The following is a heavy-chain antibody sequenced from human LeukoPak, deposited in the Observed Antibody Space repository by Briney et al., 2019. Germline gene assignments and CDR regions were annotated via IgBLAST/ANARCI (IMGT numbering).Heavy chain of an antibody. CDR3: AKGPRYSSGWYYFDY. CDR2: ISWDGGST. J-gene: IGHJ4*02. CDR1: GFTFDDYT. Sequence: GGSLRLSCAASGFTFDDYTMHWVRQAPGKGLEWVSLISWDGGSTYYADSVKGRFTISRDNSKNSLYLQMNSLRAEDMALYYCAKGPRYSSGWYYFDYWGQGTLVTVSS. D-gene: IGHD6-19*01. V-gene: IGHV3-43*01.